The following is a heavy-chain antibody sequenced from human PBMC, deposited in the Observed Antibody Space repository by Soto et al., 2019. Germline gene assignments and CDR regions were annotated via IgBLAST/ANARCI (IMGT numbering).Heavy chain of an antibody. J-gene: IGHJ4*02. CDR2: ISGSGGST. D-gene: IGHD1-26*01. V-gene: IGHV3-23*01. Sequence: PGGSLRLSCAASGFTFSSYAMSWVRQAPGKGLEWVSGISGSGGSTYYADSVKGRFTISRDNSKSTLYLQMNSLRAEDTAAYYCAKVRSGSYYTQSDYWGQGTLVTVSS. CDR1: GFTFSSYA. CDR3: AKVRSGSYYTQSDY.